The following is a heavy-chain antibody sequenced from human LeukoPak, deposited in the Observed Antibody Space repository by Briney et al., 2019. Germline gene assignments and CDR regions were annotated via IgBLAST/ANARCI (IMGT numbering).Heavy chain of an antibody. D-gene: IGHD1-26*01. CDR2: ITSTSNYI. V-gene: IGHV3-21*01. CDR3: AKVSGSYYVTYFDY. Sequence: GRSLRLSCAASGFTFSSYGMHWVRQAPGKGLEWVSSITSTSNYISYADSLMGRFTISRDNAKNSLYLQMHSLRAEDTAVYYCAKVSGSYYVTYFDYWGQGILVTVSS. J-gene: IGHJ4*02. CDR1: GFTFSSYG.